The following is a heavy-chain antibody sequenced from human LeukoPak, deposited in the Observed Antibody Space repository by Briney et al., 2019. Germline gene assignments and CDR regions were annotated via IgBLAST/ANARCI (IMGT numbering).Heavy chain of an antibody. J-gene: IGHJ4*02. CDR3: ARSSGYMSY. CDR1: HYSISSNYY. Sequence: SETLSLTCTVSHYSISSNYYRGWIRQPPGKGLEWIGSIYHSGSTYYNPSLKSRVTISVDTSKNQFSLKLTSVTAADTAVYYCARSSGYMSYWGQGTLVTVSS. D-gene: IGHD3-22*01. V-gene: IGHV4-38-2*02. CDR2: IYHSGST.